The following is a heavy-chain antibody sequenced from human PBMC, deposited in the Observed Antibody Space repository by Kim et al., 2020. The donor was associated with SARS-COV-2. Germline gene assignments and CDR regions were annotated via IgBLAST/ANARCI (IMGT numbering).Heavy chain of an antibody. J-gene: IGHJ6*02. Sequence: GGSLRLSCAASGFIFSTHAMHWVRQAPGKGLEWVAVISNDGSNKYYADSVKGRFTISRDFSENTLYLQMNSLRAEDTALYYCARDRIYGSGSHYYYVMDVWGQGTTVTVSS. CDR3: ARDRIYGSGSHYYYVMDV. V-gene: IGHV3-30-3*01. CDR1: GFIFSTHA. D-gene: IGHD3-10*01. CDR2: ISNDGSNK.